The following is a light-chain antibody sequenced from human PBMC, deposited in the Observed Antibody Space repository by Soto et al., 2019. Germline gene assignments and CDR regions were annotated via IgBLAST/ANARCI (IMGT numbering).Light chain of an antibody. CDR3: QQYHSLPWT. CDR1: QSVLYNSKNDSY. J-gene: IGKJ1*01. CDR2: WAS. V-gene: IGKV4-1*01. Sequence: DIGMTQTPDSLAVSLGERATIKCKSSQSVLYNSKNDSYLTWYQQKAGQSPKMLISWASTRQSGVPDRFSGSGSGTDFTLTISSLQAEDVAVYYCQQYHSLPWTFGQWTKVEIK.